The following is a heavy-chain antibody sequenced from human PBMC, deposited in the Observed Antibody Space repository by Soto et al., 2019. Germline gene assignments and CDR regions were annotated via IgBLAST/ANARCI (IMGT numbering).Heavy chain of an antibody. CDR3: ARMYYDFWSCYDFDY. J-gene: IGHJ4*02. CDR1: GYTFTSYV. CDR2: ISAYNGNT. Sequence: GAEVKKPGASVKVSCKASGYTFTSYVISWVRQAPGQGLEWMGWISAYNGNTNYAQKLQGRVTMTTDTSTSTAYMELRSLRSDDTAVYYCARMYYDFWSCYDFDYWGQGTLVTVSS. D-gene: IGHD3-3*01. V-gene: IGHV1-18*01.